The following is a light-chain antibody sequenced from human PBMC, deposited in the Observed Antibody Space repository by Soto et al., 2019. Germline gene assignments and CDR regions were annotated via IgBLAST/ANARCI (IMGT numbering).Light chain of an antibody. CDR1: SSNIGSKT. CDR2: SNN. J-gene: IGLJ3*02. CDR3: AAWDDSLNGWV. Sequence: QAVVTQPPSASGTPGQRVTISCSGSSSNIGSKTVNWYQQLPGTAPKLLIYSNNQRPSGVPDRFSGSQSGTSASLAISGLQSEDEADYYCAAWDDSLNGWVFGGGTQLTVL. V-gene: IGLV1-44*01.